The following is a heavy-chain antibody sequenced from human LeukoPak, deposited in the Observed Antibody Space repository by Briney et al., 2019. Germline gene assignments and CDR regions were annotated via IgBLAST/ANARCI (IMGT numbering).Heavy chain of an antibody. CDR3: AKRRSPALYDAFDM. V-gene: IGHV5-51*01. J-gene: IGHJ3*02. CDR2: IYPGDSDT. CDR1: GYSFTSYW. D-gene: IGHD1-14*01. Sequence: GESLKISCTGSGYSFTSYWIGWVRQMPGKGLEWMGIIYPGDSDTRYSPSFQGQVTISADKSINTAYLQWTSLKASDTAMDYCAKRRSPALYDAFDMWGQGTRVTVSS.